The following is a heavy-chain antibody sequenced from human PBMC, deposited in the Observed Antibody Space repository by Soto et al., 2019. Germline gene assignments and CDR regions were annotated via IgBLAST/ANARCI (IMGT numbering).Heavy chain of an antibody. CDR1: GFTFSSYA. Sequence: PGGSLRLSCAASGFTFSSYAMSWVRQAPGKGLEWVSAISGSGGSTYYADSVKGRFTISRDNSKNTLYLQMNSLRAEDTAVYYCAKVKNSGYEYYYYMDVWGKGTTVTVSS. J-gene: IGHJ6*03. CDR3: AKVKNSGYEYYYYMDV. CDR2: ISGSGGST. D-gene: IGHD5-12*01. V-gene: IGHV3-23*01.